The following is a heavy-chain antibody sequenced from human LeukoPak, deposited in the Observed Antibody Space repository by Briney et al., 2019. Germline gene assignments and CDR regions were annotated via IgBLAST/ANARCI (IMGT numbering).Heavy chain of an antibody. V-gene: IGHV1-2*02. CDR3: ARDRSPYSSSSDAFDI. D-gene: IGHD6-6*01. Sequence: GASVKVSCKASGYTFTGYYMHWVRQAPGQGLEWMGWINPNSGGTNYAQKFQGRVNMTRDTSISTAYMELSRLRSDDTAVYYCARDRSPYSSSSDAFDIWGQGTMVTVSS. J-gene: IGHJ3*02. CDR1: GYTFTGYY. CDR2: INPNSGGT.